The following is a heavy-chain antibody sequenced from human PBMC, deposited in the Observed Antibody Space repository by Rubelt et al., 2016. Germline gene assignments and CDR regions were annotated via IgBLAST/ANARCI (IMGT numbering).Heavy chain of an antibody. CDR2: IAYDGDKK. CDR1: GFSFSSYG. Sequence: QVQLVESGGGVVQPGRSLRLSCAASGFSFSSYGMHWVRQAPGKGLEWVGVIAYDGDKKYYADSVKGRFTISRDNPKSTLYLKMNSRRAEDTAVYYCAKDRYYDSSLSPQTMDVWGQGTTVTVSS. J-gene: IGHJ6*02. D-gene: IGHD3-22*01. V-gene: IGHV3-30*18. CDR3: AKDRYYDSSLSPQTMDV.